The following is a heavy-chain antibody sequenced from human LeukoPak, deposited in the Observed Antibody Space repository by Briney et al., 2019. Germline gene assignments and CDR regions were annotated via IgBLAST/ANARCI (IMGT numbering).Heavy chain of an antibody. Sequence: GGSLRLSCAASGFTFSSYAMSGVRQAPGKGLEWVSAISGSGGSTYYADSVKGRFTISRDNSKNTLYLQMNSLRAEDTAVYYCAKDLLAAAVLYYFDYWGQGTLVTVSS. J-gene: IGHJ4*02. D-gene: IGHD6-13*01. CDR3: AKDLLAAAVLYYFDY. CDR2: ISGSGGST. V-gene: IGHV3-23*01. CDR1: GFTFSSYA.